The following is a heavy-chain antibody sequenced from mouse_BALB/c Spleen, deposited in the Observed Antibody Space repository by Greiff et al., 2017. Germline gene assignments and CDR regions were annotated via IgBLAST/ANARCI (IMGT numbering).Heavy chain of an antibody. CDR2: ISDGGSYT. J-gene: IGHJ3*01. V-gene: IGHV5-4*02. CDR3: ARREGNPWFAY. CDR1: GFTFSDYY. Sequence: EVKVVESGGGLVKPGGSLKLSCAASGFTFSDYYMYWVRQTPEKRLEWVATISDGGSYTYYPDTVKGRFTISRDNAKNTLYLQMSSLKSEDTAMYYCARREGNPWFAYWGQGTLVTVSA. D-gene: IGHD2-1*01.